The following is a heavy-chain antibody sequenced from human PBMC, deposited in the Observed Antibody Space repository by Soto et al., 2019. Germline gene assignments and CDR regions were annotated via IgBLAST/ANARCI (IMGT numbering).Heavy chain of an antibody. Sequence: TSSTLSLTCAVHGGSFSGYYWSWIRQPPGKGLEWLGEINHSGSTHYNPYLKSRVTISVDTSKNQFSLKLSSVTAADTAVYYCARGVRFLEWLSYYYYYGMDVGGQGTTVT. D-gene: IGHD3-3*01. J-gene: IGHJ6*02. V-gene: IGHV4-34*01. CDR2: INHSGST. CDR3: ARGVRFLEWLSYYYYYGMDV. CDR1: GGSFSGYY.